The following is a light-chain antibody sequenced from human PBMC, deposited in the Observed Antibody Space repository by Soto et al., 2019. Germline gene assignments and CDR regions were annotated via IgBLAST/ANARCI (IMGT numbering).Light chain of an antibody. J-gene: IGKJ1*01. CDR2: KAS. Sequence: DIQMTQSPSTLPASVGDRVTITCRASQSISIWLAWYQQKPGKAPNLLISKASSLESGVPSRFIGSGSGTEFTLTISSLQPDDFATYYCQQYNNYPWTFGQGTKV. CDR1: QSISIW. V-gene: IGKV1-5*03. CDR3: QQYNNYPWT.